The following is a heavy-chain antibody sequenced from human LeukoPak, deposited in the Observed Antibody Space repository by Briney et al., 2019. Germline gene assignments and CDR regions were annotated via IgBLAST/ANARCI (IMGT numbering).Heavy chain of an antibody. CDR3: ARTRYSSSWYVGGDFDY. CDR2: IYTSGST. V-gene: IGHV4-38-2*02. CDR1: GYSISSGYY. Sequence: TSETLSLTCTVSGYSISSGYYWGWIRQPPGKGLEWIGRIYTSGSTNYNPSLKSRVTISVDTSKNQFSLKLSSVTAADTAVYYCARTRYSSSWYVGGDFDYWGQGTLVTVSS. D-gene: IGHD6-13*01. J-gene: IGHJ4*02.